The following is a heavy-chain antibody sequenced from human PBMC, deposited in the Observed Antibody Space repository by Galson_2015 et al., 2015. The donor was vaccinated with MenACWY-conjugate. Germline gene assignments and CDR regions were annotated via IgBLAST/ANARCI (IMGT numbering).Heavy chain of an antibody. CDR2: VSSSSIYI. V-gene: IGHV3-21*01. D-gene: IGHD1-26*01. CDR3: TRRTGGSYDY. CDR1: GFTFNNYA. J-gene: IGHJ4*02. Sequence: SLRLSCAASGFTFNNYAMSWVRQAPGKGLEWVSSVSSSSIYIYYTDSVKGRFTISRDKAKNSLYLQMNSLRVEDTAVYYCTRRTGGSYDYCGQGTLVTVSS.